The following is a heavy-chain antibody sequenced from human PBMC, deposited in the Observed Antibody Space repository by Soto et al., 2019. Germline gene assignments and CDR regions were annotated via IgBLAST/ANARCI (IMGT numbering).Heavy chain of an antibody. Sequence: EVQLLESGGGLVQPGGSLRLSCAASGFTFSSYAMSWVRQAPGKGLEWVSAISGSGGSTYYADSVKGRFTISRDNSKNTLYLQMSSLRAEDTAVYYCAKDHPADFWSGYSYFDYWGQGTLVTVSS. CDR3: AKDHPADFWSGYSYFDY. CDR1: GFTFSSYA. V-gene: IGHV3-23*01. D-gene: IGHD3-3*01. J-gene: IGHJ4*02. CDR2: ISGSGGST.